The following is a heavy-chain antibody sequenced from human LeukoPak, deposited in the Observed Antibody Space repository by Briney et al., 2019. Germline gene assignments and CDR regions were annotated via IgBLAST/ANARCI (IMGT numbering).Heavy chain of an antibody. CDR2: IYHSGGT. CDR1: GGSISSGDYY. Sequence: KSSETLSLTCTVSGGSISSGDYYWSWIRQPPGKALEWIAYIYHSGGTYYNPSLKSRINISVDTSKNQFSLNLSSVTAADTAVYFCARNPVSVIHYWYFDLWGRGTLVTVSS. D-gene: IGHD2-21*01. J-gene: IGHJ2*01. V-gene: IGHV4-30-4*01. CDR3: ARNPVSVIHYWYFDL.